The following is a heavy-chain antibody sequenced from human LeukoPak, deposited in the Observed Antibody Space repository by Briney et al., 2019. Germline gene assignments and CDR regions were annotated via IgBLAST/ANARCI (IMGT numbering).Heavy chain of an antibody. J-gene: IGHJ4*02. CDR2: INPSGGST. CDR3: ARGYCSSTSCRFLFDY. Sequence: ASVKVSCKASGYTFTSYYMHWVRQAPGQGLEWMGIINPSGGSTSYAQKFQGRVTMTRDTSTSTVYMELSSLGSEDTAVYYCARGYCSSTSCRFLFDYWGQGTLVTVSS. CDR1: GYTFTSYY. D-gene: IGHD2-2*01. V-gene: IGHV1-46*01.